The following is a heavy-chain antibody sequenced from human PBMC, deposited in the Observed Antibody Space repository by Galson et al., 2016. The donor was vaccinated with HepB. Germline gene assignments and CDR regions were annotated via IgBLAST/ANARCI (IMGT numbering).Heavy chain of an antibody. V-gene: IGHV3-7*01. Sequence: SLRLSCAASGFTFSQYWMSWVRQAPGKGLEWVANIRQDESEKYYVDSVTGRFTISRDNAKNSLYLQMSSLRVEDTAVYYCSRDSGRGYLEFWGQGTLATVSS. CDR3: SRDSGRGYLEF. J-gene: IGHJ4*02. CDR1: GFTFSQYW. CDR2: IRQDESEK. D-gene: IGHD3-10*01.